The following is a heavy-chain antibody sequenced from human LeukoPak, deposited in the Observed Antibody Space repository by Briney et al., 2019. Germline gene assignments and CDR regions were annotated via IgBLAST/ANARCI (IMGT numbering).Heavy chain of an antibody. V-gene: IGHV3-30-3*01. CDR3: ARDFCGGDCYSGFFDY. CDR2: ISYDGSNK. Sequence: GGSLRLSCAASGFTFSSYAMHWVRQAPGKGLEWVAVISYDGSNKYYADSVKGRFTISRDNSKNTLYLQMNSLRAEDTAVCYCARDFCGGDCYSGFFDYWGQGTLVTVSS. CDR1: GFTFSSYA. D-gene: IGHD2-21*02. J-gene: IGHJ4*02.